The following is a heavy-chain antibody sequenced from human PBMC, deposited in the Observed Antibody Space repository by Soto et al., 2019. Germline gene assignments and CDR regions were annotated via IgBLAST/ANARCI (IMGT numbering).Heavy chain of an antibody. CDR3: ASNNRDYYYYYGMDV. Sequence: QVQLVQSGAEVKKPGSSVKVSCKASGGTFSSYAISWVRQAPGQGLEWMGGIIPIFGTADYAQKFQGRVTITADESTSTAYMELSSLRSKATAVYYCASNNRDYYYYYGMDVWGQGNTVTDSS. CDR2: IIPIFGTA. CDR1: GGTFSSYA. V-gene: IGHV1-69*01. J-gene: IGHJ6*02.